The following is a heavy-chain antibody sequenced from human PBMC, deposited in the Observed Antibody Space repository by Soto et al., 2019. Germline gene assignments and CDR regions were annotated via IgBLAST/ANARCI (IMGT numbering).Heavy chain of an antibody. D-gene: IGHD7-27*01. Sequence: GGSLRLSCAASGFTFSSYWMHWVRQAPGKGLVWVSRINSDGSSTSYADSVKGRFTISRDNAKNTLYLQMNSLRAEDTAVYYCARGVGNWGWVAAGFDYWGQGTLVTVSS. CDR2: INSDGSST. CDR1: GFTFSSYW. J-gene: IGHJ4*02. V-gene: IGHV3-74*01. CDR3: ARGVGNWGWVAAGFDY.